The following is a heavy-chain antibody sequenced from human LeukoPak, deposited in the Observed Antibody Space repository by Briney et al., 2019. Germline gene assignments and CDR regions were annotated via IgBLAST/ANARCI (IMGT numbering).Heavy chain of an antibody. Sequence: ASVTVSCKASGYTFTSYGISWVRQAPGQGFEWMGWISAYNGNTNYAQKLQGRVTMTTDTSTSTAYMKLRTLRSDDTAVYSCARFYYSGSGIDWCFYGMDVWGQGTTVTVSS. CDR2: ISAYNGNT. V-gene: IGHV1-18*01. J-gene: IGHJ6*02. D-gene: IGHD3-10*01. CDR3: ARFYYSGSGIDWCFYGMDV. CDR1: GYTFTSYG.